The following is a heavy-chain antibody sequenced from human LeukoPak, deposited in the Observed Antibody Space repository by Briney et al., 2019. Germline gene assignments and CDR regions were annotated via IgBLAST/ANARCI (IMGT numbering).Heavy chain of an antibody. V-gene: IGHV4-59*11. J-gene: IGHJ4*02. CDR1: GGSISSHY. Sequence: PSETLSLTCTVSGGSISSHYWSWIRQPPGKGLEWIGYIYYSGSTNYNPSLKSRVTISVDTSKNQFSLKLSSVTAADTAVYYCARDAIHCSSTSCYSDYWGQGTLVTVSS. CDR3: ARDAIHCSSTSCYSDY. D-gene: IGHD2-2*01. CDR2: IYYSGST.